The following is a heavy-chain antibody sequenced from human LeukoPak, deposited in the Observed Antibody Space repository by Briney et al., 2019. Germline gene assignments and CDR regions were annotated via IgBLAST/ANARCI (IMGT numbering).Heavy chain of an antibody. Sequence: SETLSLTCTVSGGSISTSNYYWGWIRQPPGKGLEWIGEINHSGSTNYNPSLKSRVTISVDTSKNQFSLKLSSVTAADTAVYYCATVRAGRHGYWGQGTLVTVSS. J-gene: IGHJ4*02. CDR3: ATVRAGRHGY. CDR2: INHSGST. V-gene: IGHV4-39*07. D-gene: IGHD3-10*01. CDR1: GGSISTSNYY.